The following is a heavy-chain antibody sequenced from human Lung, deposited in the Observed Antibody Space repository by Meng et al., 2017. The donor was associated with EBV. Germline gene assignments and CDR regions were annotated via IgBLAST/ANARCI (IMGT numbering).Heavy chain of an antibody. J-gene: IGHJ5*02. CDR2: IYDSGST. Sequence: QVALLQARPRLVKPSQPPSITSPVFGGSIRFVDYNWSWIRHPLGKGLEWIGYIYDSGSTSYNPSLMSRVTISVDTSRNQFSLKLTSVTAEDTAVYYCAREYSSASGLPGPWGQGTLVTVSS. D-gene: IGHD6-6*01. CDR1: GGSIRFVDYN. V-gene: IGHV4-30-4*08. CDR3: AREYSSASGLPGP.